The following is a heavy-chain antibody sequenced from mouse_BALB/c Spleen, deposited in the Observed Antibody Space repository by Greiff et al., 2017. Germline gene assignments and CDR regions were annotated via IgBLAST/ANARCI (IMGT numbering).Heavy chain of an antibody. V-gene: IGHV1-4*02. D-gene: IGHD2-3*01. Sequence: QVQLQQSAAELARPGASVKMSCKASGYTFTSYTMHWVKQRPGQGLEWIGYINPSSGYTEYNQKFKDKTTLTADKSSSTAYTQLSSLTSEDSAVYYCANDGNYPFDYWGQGTTLTVSS. J-gene: IGHJ2*01. CDR3: ANDGNYPFDY. CDR2: INPSSGYT. CDR1: GYTFTSYT.